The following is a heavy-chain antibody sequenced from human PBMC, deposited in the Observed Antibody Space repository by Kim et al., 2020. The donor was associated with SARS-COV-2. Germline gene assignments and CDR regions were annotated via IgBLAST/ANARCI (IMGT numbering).Heavy chain of an antibody. CDR1: GYTFTSYG. CDR2: ISAYNGNT. J-gene: IGHJ4*02. V-gene: IGHV1-18*04. D-gene: IGHD2-15*01. Sequence: ASVKVSFKASGYTFTSYGISWVRQAPGQGLEWMGWISAYNGNTHYAQKLQGRVTMTTDTSTSTAYMELRSLRSDDTAVYYCARTKKWGGVVVVAATPPDYWGQGTLVTVSS. CDR3: ARTKKWGGVVVVAATPPDY.